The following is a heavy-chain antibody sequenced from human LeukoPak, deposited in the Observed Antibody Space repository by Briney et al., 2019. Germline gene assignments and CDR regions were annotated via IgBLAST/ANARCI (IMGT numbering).Heavy chain of an antibody. Sequence: PSETLSLTCTVSGRSISSYYWSWIRQPPGKGLEWIAYIYYSGSTNYNPCLKSRVTISVDTSKNQFSLKLSSVTAADTAVYYCARGGIQLWLYVLDYWGQGTLVTVSS. V-gene: IGHV4-59*01. CDR2: IYYSGST. D-gene: IGHD5-18*01. CDR3: ARGGIQLWLYVLDY. J-gene: IGHJ4*02. CDR1: GRSISSYY.